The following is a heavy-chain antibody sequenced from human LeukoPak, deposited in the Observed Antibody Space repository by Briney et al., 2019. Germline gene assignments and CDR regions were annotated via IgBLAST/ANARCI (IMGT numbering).Heavy chain of an antibody. Sequence: PGGSLRLSCAASGFTFSSYAMSWVRQAPGKGLEWVAVIWYDGSNKNYADSVKGRFTISRDNSKNTLFLQMNSLRAEDTAVYYCARNGLKDIGFDFWGQGSLVTVSS. J-gene: IGHJ4*02. V-gene: IGHV3-33*08. CDR1: GFTFSSYA. CDR2: IWYDGSNK. D-gene: IGHD5-12*01. CDR3: ARNGLKDIGFDF.